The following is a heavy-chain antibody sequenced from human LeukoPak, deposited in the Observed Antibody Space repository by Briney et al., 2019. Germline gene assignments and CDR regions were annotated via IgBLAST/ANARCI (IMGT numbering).Heavy chain of an antibody. Sequence: GGSLRLSCAASGFTFSNARMSWVRQAPGKGLEWVGRIKSKTDGGTTDYAAPVKGRFTISRDNSKNTLYLQMNSLRAEDTAVYYCARARLGKNWLLQSRYYFDYWGQGTLVTVSS. V-gene: IGHV3-15*01. CDR3: ARARLGKNWLLQSRYYFDY. J-gene: IGHJ4*02. CDR1: GFTFSNAR. CDR2: IKSKTDGGTT. D-gene: IGHD3-9*01.